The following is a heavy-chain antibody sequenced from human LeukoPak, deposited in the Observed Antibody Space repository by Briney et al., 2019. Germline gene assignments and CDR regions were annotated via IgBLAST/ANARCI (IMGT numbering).Heavy chain of an antibody. D-gene: IGHD3-10*01. CDR2: ISAYNGNT. CDR1: GYTFTSYG. J-gene: IGHJ4*02. Sequence: ASVKVSCKASGYTFTSYGISWVRQAPGQGLEWMGWISAYNGNTNYAQKLQGRVTMTTDTSTSTACMELRSLRSDDTAVYYCARDSAMVRGVIPFDYWGQGTLVTVSS. CDR3: ARDSAMVRGVIPFDY. V-gene: IGHV1-18*01.